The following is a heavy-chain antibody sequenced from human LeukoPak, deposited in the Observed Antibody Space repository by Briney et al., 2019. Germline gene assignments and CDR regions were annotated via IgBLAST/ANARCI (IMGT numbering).Heavy chain of an antibody. J-gene: IGHJ4*02. V-gene: IGHV1-2*02. D-gene: IGHD1-26*01. Sequence: ASVPVSCKASGYTFTGYYTHWVRQAPGQGLEWMGWINPNSGGTNYAQKFQGRVTMTRDTSISTAYMELSRLRSDDTAVYYCATYSGSYSGDFDYWGQGTLVTVSS. CDR3: ATYSGSYSGDFDY. CDR1: GYTFTGYY. CDR2: INPNSGGT.